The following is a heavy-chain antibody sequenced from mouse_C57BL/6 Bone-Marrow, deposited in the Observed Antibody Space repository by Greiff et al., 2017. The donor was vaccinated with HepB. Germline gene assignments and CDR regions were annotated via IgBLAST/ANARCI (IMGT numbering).Heavy chain of an antibody. V-gene: IGHV1-64*01. J-gene: IGHJ2*01. Sequence: QVQLQQPGAELVKPGASVKLSCKASGYTFTSYWMHWVKQRPGQGLEWIGMIHPNSGSTNYNEKFKSKATLTVDKSSSTAYMQLSSLTSEDSAVYYCATRGLSYYFDYWGQGTTLTVSS. CDR3: ATRGLSYYFDY. CDR1: GYTFTSYW. D-gene: IGHD3-3*01. CDR2: IHPNSGST.